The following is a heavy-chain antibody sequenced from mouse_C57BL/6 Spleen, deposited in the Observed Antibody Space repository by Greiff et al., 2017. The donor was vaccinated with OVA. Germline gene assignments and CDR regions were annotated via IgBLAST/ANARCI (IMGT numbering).Heavy chain of an antibody. J-gene: IGHJ4*01. V-gene: IGHV1-75*01. Sequence: QVQLQQSGPELVKPGASVKISCKASGYTFTDYYINWVKQRPGQGLEWIGWIFPGSGSTYYNEKFKGKATLTVDKSSSTAYMLLSSLTSEDSAVYFCAIYYDYDPLYYAMDYWGQGTSVTVSS. D-gene: IGHD2-4*01. CDR3: AIYYDYDPLYYAMDY. CDR1: GYTFTDYY. CDR2: IFPGSGST.